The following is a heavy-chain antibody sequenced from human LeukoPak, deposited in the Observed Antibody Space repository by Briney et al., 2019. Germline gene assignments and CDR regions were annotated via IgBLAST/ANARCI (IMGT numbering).Heavy chain of an antibody. J-gene: IGHJ4*02. CDR2: INHSGST. CDR3: ARRGITMVRGVRDY. Sequence: SETLSLTCAVYGGSFSGYYWSWIRQPPGKGLEWIGEINHSGSTNYNPSLKSRVTISVDTSKNQFSLKLSSVTAADTAVYYCARRGITMVRGVRDYWGQGTLVTASS. CDR1: GGSFSGYY. D-gene: IGHD3-10*01. V-gene: IGHV4-34*01.